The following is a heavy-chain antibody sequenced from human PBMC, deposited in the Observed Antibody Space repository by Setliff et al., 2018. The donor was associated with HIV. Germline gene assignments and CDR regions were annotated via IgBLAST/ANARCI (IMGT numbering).Heavy chain of an antibody. CDR1: GYTFTNFY. J-gene: IGHJ3*01. Sequence: ASVKVSCKASGYTFTNFYMHWVRQAPGQGLEWMGIINPVGGNTRYAQRFQGRVSMTRDTSTSTVYMELSSLRSEDTAVYYCARGQASNDYGVSFWGQGTMVTVSS. D-gene: IGHD4-17*01. CDR3: ARGQASNDYGVSF. CDR2: INPVGGNT. V-gene: IGHV1-46*01.